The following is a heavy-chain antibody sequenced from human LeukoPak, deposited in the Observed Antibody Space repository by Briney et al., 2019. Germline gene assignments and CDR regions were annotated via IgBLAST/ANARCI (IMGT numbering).Heavy chain of an antibody. V-gene: IGHV3-74*01. CDR2: INSDGSGT. J-gene: IGHJ4*02. CDR1: TFTFSDYW. D-gene: IGHD2-8*01. CDR3: ARDLMVASPFDS. Sequence: PGGSLRLSCAASTFTFSDYWMHWVRQAPGKGLVWVSRINSDGSGTRYADSVKGRFTISRDNAKNTLYLQMNSLTAEDTAVYYCARDLMVASPFDSWGQGTLVTVSS.